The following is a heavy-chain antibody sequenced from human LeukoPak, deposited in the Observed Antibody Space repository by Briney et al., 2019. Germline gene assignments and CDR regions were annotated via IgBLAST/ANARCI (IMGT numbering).Heavy chain of an antibody. V-gene: IGHV4-30-2*01. D-gene: IGHD4-23*01. J-gene: IGHJ4*02. CDR2: IYHSGST. CDR1: GGSISSGGYS. Sequence: SETLSLTCAVSGGSISSGGYSWSWIRQPPGKGLEWIGYIYHSGSTYYNPSLKSRVTISVDRSKNQFSLKLSSVTAADTAVYYCARDHGGNSGRDYWGQGTLVTVSS. CDR3: ARDHGGNSGRDY.